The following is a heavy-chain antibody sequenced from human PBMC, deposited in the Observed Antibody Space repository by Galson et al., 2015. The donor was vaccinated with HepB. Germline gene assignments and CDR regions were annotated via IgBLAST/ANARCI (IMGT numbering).Heavy chain of an antibody. CDR3: ARVSPYYYDSSGYAPSYGMDV. V-gene: IGHV3-48*01. CDR1: GFTFSSYS. CDR2: ISSSSSTI. Sequence: SLRLSCAASGFTFSSYSMNWVRQAPGKGLEWVSYISSSSSTIYYADSVKGRFTISRDNAKNSLYLQMNSLRAEDTAVYYCARVSPYYYDSSGYAPSYGMDVWGQGTTVTVSS. D-gene: IGHD3-22*01. J-gene: IGHJ6*02.